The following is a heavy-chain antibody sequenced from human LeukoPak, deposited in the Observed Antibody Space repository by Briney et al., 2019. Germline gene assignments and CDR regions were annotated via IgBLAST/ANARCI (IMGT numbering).Heavy chain of an antibody. D-gene: IGHD6-19*01. CDR1: GFTFSSYA. V-gene: IGHV3-53*01. CDR3: ARDSSGPAF. Sequence: PGGSLRLSCAASGFTFSSYAMSWVRQAPGKGLEWVSVIYSGGGTFYSDSVKGRFTISRDYSRNTLYLQMNSLRADDTAVYYCARDSSGPAFWGQGTPVTVSS. J-gene: IGHJ4*02. CDR2: IYSGGGT.